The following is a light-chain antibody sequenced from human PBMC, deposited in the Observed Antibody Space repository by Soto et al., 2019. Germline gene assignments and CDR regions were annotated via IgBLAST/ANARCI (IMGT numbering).Light chain of an antibody. CDR3: QQLNSYPPD. V-gene: IGKV1-9*01. CDR1: QGISSY. Sequence: IHLTQSPSSLSASVGYRVTITCRASQGISSYLAWYQQKPGKAPKLLIYAASTLQSGVPSRFSGSGSGTDFTLTISSLQTEDFATYYCQQLNSYPPDFGQGTRLEIK. J-gene: IGKJ5*01. CDR2: AAS.